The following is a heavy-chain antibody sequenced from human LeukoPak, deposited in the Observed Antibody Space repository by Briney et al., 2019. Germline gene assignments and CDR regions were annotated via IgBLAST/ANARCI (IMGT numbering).Heavy chain of an antibody. D-gene: IGHD6-13*01. V-gene: IGHV1-2*02. CDR2: INPNSCGT. CDR1: GYTFTDYY. CDR3: ARPLIAAAGSRGVFDY. J-gene: IGHJ4*02. Sequence: ASVKVSCKASGYTFTDYYMHCVRQATGQGLEWMGWINPNSCGTNYAQGFQGRVTMPRDRSISTAYMELRGLRSDDTAVYYCARPLIAAAGSRGVFDYWGQGTLVTVSS.